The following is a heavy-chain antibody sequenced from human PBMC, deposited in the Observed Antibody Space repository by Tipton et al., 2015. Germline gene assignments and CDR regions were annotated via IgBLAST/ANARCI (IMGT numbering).Heavy chain of an antibody. CDR2: INPSIGGT. CDR1: GYTFTSYY. CDR3: ARHFHDYYGMDV. Sequence: QSGAEVKKPGASVKVSCKASGYTFTSYYLYWVRQAPGQGLEWMGIINPSIGGTTYAQKFQGRVTMTRDTSTSTVYMELSSLRSEDTAVYYCARHFHDYYGMDVWGQGTTVTVSS. V-gene: IGHV1-46*01. J-gene: IGHJ6*02.